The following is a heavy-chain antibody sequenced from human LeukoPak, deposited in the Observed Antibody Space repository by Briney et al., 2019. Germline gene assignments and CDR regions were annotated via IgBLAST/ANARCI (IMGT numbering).Heavy chain of an antibody. CDR1: GFSFTSFA. CDR3: AKDQSDGDYSHWYFDL. D-gene: IGHD4-17*01. V-gene: IGHV3-30*18. Sequence: GGSLRLSCAASGFSFTSFAMFWVRQAPGKGLEWVAIISYDGSNKYYADSVKGRFTISRDNSKNTLYLQMNSLRGEDTAVYYCAKDQSDGDYSHWYFDLWGRGTLVTVSS. CDR2: ISYDGSNK. J-gene: IGHJ2*01.